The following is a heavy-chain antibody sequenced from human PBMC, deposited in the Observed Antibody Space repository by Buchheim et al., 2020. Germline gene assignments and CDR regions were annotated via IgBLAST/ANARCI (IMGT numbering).Heavy chain of an antibody. CDR2: INHSGST. J-gene: IGHJ4*02. Sequence: QVQLQQWGAGLLKPSETLSLTCAVYGGSFSGYYWSWIRQPPGKGLEWIGEINHSGSTNYNPSLKSRVTISVDTSKNQFSLKLSSVTAADTAVYYCAVRKEMVYATADYWGQGTL. CDR1: GGSFSGYY. V-gene: IGHV4-34*01. D-gene: IGHD2-8*01. CDR3: AVRKEMVYATADY.